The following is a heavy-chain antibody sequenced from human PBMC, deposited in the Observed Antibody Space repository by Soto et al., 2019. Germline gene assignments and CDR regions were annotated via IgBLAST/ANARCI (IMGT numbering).Heavy chain of an antibody. J-gene: IGHJ6*02. V-gene: IGHV3-23*01. CDR2: ISGSGSST. Sequence: EVQLLESGGGLVQPGGSLRLSCAASGFMFSSYAMSWVRQGPGKGLEWVSAISGSGSSTYYADSVKGRFTISRDNSRNTLYLQMNSLRAEDTAIYYCAKDRGLRFPGMDVWGQGATVTVSS. CDR1: GFMFSSYA. D-gene: IGHD3-3*01. CDR3: AKDRGLRFPGMDV.